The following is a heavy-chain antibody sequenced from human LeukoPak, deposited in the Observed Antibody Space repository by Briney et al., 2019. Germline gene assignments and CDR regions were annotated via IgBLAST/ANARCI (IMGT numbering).Heavy chain of an antibody. D-gene: IGHD4/OR15-4a*01. CDR1: GFTFSSYG. J-gene: IGHJ4*02. CDR3: AGVLTFDC. CDR2: IRYDGSNK. Sequence: PRGSLRLSCAASGFTFSSYGMHWVRPAPGEGLEWVAFIRYDGSNKDNADSVKGLFTISRDNSNNTLYLQTNSLRAEDTAGYYFAGVLTFDCWGQGTLVTVSS. V-gene: IGHV3-30*02.